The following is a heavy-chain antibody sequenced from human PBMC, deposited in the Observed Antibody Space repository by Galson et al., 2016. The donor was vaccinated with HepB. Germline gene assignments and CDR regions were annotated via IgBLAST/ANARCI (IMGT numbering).Heavy chain of an antibody. V-gene: IGHV4-39*01. J-gene: IGHJ4*02. Sequence: ETLSLTCTVSGGFIRGSIYYWGWIRQPPGKGLEWIGSIYHNGNTYYSPSLSPSLKSRVTISVDTSKNQFSLKLRSVTAADTAVYYCASHDDSDWDYWGQGTLVTVSP. CDR1: GGFIRGSIYY. CDR3: ASHDDSDWDY. CDR2: IYHNGNT. D-gene: IGHD3-9*01.